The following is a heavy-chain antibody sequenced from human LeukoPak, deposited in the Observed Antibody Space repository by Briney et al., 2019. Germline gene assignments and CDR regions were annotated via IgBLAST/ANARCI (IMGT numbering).Heavy chain of an antibody. CDR2: IYYSGST. V-gene: IGHV4-31*03. Sequence: PSQTLSLTCTVSGGSISSGGYYWSWIRQHPGKGLEWIGYIYYSGSTYYNPSLKSRVTISVDTSKNQFSLKLSSVTAADTAVYYCARVNSSSSGFYFDYWGQGTLVTVSS. CDR3: ARVNSSSSGFYFDY. D-gene: IGHD6-6*01. CDR1: GGSISSGGYY. J-gene: IGHJ4*02.